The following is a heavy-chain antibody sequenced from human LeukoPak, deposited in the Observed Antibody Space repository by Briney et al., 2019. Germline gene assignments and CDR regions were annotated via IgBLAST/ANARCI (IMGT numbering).Heavy chain of an antibody. CDR3: ARDPPGYSYGYFDFSYYYMDV. J-gene: IGHJ6*03. D-gene: IGHD5-18*01. CDR1: GGTFSSYA. CDR2: IIPIFGTA. V-gene: IGHV1-69*01. Sequence: GSSVKVSCKASGGTFSSYAISWVRQAPGQGLEWMGGIIPIFGTANYAQKFQGRVTITADESTSTAYMELSSLRSEDTAVYYCARDPPGYSYGYFDFSYYYMDVWGKGTTVTVSS.